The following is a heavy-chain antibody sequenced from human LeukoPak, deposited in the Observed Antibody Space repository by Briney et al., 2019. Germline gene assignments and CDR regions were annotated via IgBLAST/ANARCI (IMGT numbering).Heavy chain of an antibody. CDR2: INPNSGGT. CDR1: GYTFTGYY. J-gene: IGHJ3*02. CDR3: ARDLMYYYGSGSQSFDI. Sequence: ASVKVSCKASGYTFTGYYMHWVRQAPGQGLEWMGWINPNSGGTNYAQKFQGRVTVTRDTSISTAYMELSRLRSDDTAVYYCARDLMYYYGSGSQSFDIWGQGTMVTVSS. V-gene: IGHV1-2*02. D-gene: IGHD3-10*01.